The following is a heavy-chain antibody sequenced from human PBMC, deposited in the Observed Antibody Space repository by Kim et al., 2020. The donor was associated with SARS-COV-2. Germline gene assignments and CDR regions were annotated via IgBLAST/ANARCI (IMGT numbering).Heavy chain of an antibody. V-gene: IGHV3-11*06. CDR3: ARVMSVQYDYYGMDV. J-gene: IGHJ6*02. CDR1: GFTFSDYY. Sequence: GGSLRLSCAASGFTFSDYYMSWIRQAPGKGLEWVSYISSSSSYTNYADSVKGRFTISRDNAKNSLYLQMNSLRAEDTAVYYCARVMSVQYDYYGMDVWGQGTTVTVSS. D-gene: IGHD4-4*01. CDR2: ISSSSSYT.